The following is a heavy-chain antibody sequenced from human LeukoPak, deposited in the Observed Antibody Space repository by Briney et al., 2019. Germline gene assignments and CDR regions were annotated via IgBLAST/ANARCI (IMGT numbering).Heavy chain of an antibody. CDR3: AKGHSAYGTGFDF. J-gene: IGHJ4*02. V-gene: IGHV3-23*01. CDR1: GIIFSTFA. Sequence: PGGSLRLSCAASGIIFSTFAMTWVRQAPGRGLECVSVISGGGDRTYYAESVKGRFTISRDNSKNTLYLQMNSLRAEDTAVYYCAKGHSAYGTGFDFWGQGTLVTVSS. CDR2: ISGGGDRT. D-gene: IGHD5-12*01.